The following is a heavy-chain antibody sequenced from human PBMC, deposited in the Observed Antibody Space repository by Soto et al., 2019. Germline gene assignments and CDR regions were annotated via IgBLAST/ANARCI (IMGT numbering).Heavy chain of an antibody. D-gene: IGHD3-3*01. V-gene: IGHV1-69*01. CDR1: GYTFTGYY. CDR3: ARDQRYYDFWSGYPQ. Sequence: QVQLVQSGAEVKKPGASVKVSCKASGYTFTGYYMHWVRQAPGQGLEWMGGIIPIFGTANYAQKFQGRVTITADESTSTAYMELSSLRSEDTAVYYCARDQRYYDFWSGYPQWGQGTLVTVSS. J-gene: IGHJ4*02. CDR2: IIPIFGTA.